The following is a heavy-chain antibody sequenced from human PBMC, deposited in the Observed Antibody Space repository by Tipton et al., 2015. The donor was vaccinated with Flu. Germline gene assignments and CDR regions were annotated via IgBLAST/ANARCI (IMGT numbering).Heavy chain of an antibody. V-gene: IGHV4-31*03. CDR1: GDSIKSEGSY. J-gene: IGHJ4*02. Sequence: TLSLTCTVSGDSIKSEGSYWTWIRQHPGRGLEFIGYIFYTASTYYNPSLKSRVTISVDTSKNQFSLNLSPVTAAATAVYYCARMVGFWGQGTLVTVSS. D-gene: IGHD2-15*01. CDR3: ARMVGF. CDR2: IFYTAST.